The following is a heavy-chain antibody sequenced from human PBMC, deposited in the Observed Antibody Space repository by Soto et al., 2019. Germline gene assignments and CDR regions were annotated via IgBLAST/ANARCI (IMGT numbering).Heavy chain of an antibody. J-gene: IGHJ6*02. V-gene: IGHV5-51*01. CDR3: DRQNQEGYYYHGVDV. Sequence: PGESLKISCNGSGYSFTSYWIGWVRQMPGKGLEWMGIIYPGDSGTRYSPSFQGQVTISADKSITTAYLQWSSLKASDTAMYFCDRQNQEGYYYHGVDVWGQGTTVTVSS. CDR2: IYPGDSGT. CDR1: GYSFTSYW.